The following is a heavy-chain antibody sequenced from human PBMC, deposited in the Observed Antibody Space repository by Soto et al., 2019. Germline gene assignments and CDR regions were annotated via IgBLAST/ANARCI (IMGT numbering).Heavy chain of an antibody. CDR3: ARVGWTTVGYYFDY. J-gene: IGHJ4*02. Sequence: SETLSLTCDVSGASIKSDTWWTWVRQSPGKGLEWIGEIYHNGRAFDNPSLKGRVTISIDTSKSQFSLKLSSVTAADTAVYYCARVGWTTVGYYFDYWGQGALVTVSS. V-gene: IGHV4-4*02. CDR2: IYHNGRA. CDR1: GASIKSDTW. D-gene: IGHD2-8*02.